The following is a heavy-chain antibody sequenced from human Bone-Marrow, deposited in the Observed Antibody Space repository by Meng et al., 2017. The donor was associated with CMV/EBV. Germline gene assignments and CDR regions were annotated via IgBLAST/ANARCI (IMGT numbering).Heavy chain of an antibody. CDR2: INQNGGEK. J-gene: IGHJ4*02. Sequence: GGSLRLSCAASGLTFTYYWMSWVRQAPGKGLEWVANINQNGGEKYYLDSVKGRFTISRDNAKSSLYLQMNSLRAEDRAVYYCARVGEGVQTNKFLDYWGQGTLVTVSS. V-gene: IGHV3-7*01. CDR3: ARVGEGVQTNKFLDY. D-gene: IGHD3-16*01. CDR1: GLTFTYYW.